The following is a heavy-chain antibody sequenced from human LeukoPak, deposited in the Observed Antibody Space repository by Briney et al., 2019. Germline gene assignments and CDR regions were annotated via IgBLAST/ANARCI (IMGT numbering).Heavy chain of an antibody. CDR2: IHTSGST. CDR3: ARDRYYYDSSARYFDY. CDR1: GGSISSYY. D-gene: IGHD3-22*01. Sequence: PSETLSLTCTVSGGSISSYYWSWIRQPAGRGLEWIGRIHTSGSTNYSPSLKSRVTMSVDTSKNQFSLKLSSVTAADTAVYYCARDRYYYDSSARYFDYWGQGTLVTVSS. J-gene: IGHJ4*02. V-gene: IGHV4-4*07.